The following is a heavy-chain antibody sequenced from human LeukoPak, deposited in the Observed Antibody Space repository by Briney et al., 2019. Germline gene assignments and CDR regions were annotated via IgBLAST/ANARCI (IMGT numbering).Heavy chain of an antibody. CDR2: MNPNSGNT. CDR3: ARVGGVIITRFDP. D-gene: IGHD3-10*01. V-gene: IGHV1-8*01. Sequence: ASVKVSCKASGYTFTSYDINWVRQATGQGLEWMGWMNPNSGNTGYAQKLQGRVTMTTDTSTSTAYMELRSLRSDDTAVYYCARVGGVIITRFDPWGQGTLVTVSS. CDR1: GYTFTSYD. J-gene: IGHJ5*02.